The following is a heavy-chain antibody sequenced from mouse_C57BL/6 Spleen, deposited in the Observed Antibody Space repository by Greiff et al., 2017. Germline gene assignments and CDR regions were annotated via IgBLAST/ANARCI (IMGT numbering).Heavy chain of an antibody. D-gene: IGHD4-1*01. J-gene: IGHJ3*01. Sequence: QVQLKESGAELVKPGASVKMSCKASGYTFTSYWITWVKQRPGQGLEWIGDIYPGSGSTNYNEKFKSKATLTVDTSSITAYMQLSSLTSEDSAVYYCARSGLTGGFAYWGQGTLVTVSA. CDR2: IYPGSGST. CDR1: GYTFTSYW. V-gene: IGHV1-55*01. CDR3: ARSGLTGGFAY.